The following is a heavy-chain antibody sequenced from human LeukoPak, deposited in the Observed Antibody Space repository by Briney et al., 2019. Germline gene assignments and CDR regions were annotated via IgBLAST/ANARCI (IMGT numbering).Heavy chain of an antibody. CDR3: ARVWYKQLVEYYFDY. J-gene: IGHJ4*02. CDR2: IKQDGSEK. CDR1: GFTFSSYW. D-gene: IGHD6-6*01. Sequence: GGSLRLSCAASGFTFSSYWMSWVRQAPGKGLEWVANIKQDGSEKYYVDSVKGRFTISRDNAKNSLYLQMNSLRAEDTAVYYCARVWYKQLVEYYFDYWGQGTLVTVSS. V-gene: IGHV3-7*01.